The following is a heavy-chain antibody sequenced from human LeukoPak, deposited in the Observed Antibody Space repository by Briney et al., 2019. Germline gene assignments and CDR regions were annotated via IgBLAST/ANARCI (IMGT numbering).Heavy chain of an antibody. CDR1: GFTFSNAW. D-gene: IGHD2-2*03. J-gene: IGHJ6*03. Sequence: GGSLRLSCAASGFTFSNAWMSWVRQAPGKGLEWVGRIRSKTDGGTTDYAAPVKGRFTISRDDSKNTLYLQMNSLRAEDTAVYYCARVTVDIVVVPAAAGTFYYYYYMDVWGKGTTVTVSS. V-gene: IGHV3-15*01. CDR3: ARVTVDIVVVPAAAGTFYYYYYMDV. CDR2: IRSKTDGGTT.